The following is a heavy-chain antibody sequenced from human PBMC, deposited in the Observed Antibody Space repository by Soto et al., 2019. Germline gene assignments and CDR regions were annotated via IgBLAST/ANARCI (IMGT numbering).Heavy chain of an antibody. CDR2: INHSGST. D-gene: IGHD4-17*01. V-gene: IGHV4-34*01. CDR1: SGSFSGYY. J-gene: IGHJ6*02. Sequence: XGILYLTCAVYSGSFSGYYWSGIRQPPGKGLEWIGEINHSGSTNYNPSLKSRVTISVDTSKNQFSLKLSSVTAADTAVYYCARGGTDYGDYEPYYYYGMDVWGQGTTVTVSS. CDR3: ARGGTDYGDYEPYYYYGMDV.